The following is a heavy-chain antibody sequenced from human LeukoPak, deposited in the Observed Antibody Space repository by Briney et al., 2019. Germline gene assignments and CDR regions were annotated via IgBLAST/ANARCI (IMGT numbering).Heavy chain of an antibody. V-gene: IGHV4-31*03. CDR2: IYYSGST. CDR3: ARAGQLVPQSRYYYYYMDV. Sequence: SETLSLTCTVSGGSISSGGYYWSWIRQHPGKGLEWIGYIYYSGSTYYNPSLKSRVTISVDTSKNQFSLKLSSVTAADTAVYYCARAGQLVPQSRYYYYYMDVWGKGTTVTVSS. J-gene: IGHJ6*03. D-gene: IGHD6-13*01. CDR1: GGSISSGGYY.